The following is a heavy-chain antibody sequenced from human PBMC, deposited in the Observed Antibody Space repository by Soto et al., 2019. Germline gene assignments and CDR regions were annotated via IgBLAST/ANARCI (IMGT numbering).Heavy chain of an antibody. CDR1: GGSVSSGSYY. CDR2: IYYSGST. CDR3: ARISGYSYGLPPYFDY. Sequence: QVQLQESGPGLVKPSETLYLTCTVSGGSVSSGSYYWSWIRQPPGKGLEWIGYIYYSGSTNYNPSLKSRVTISVDRSKNQFSLKLSSVTAADTAVYYCARISGYSYGLPPYFDYWGQGTLVTVSS. D-gene: IGHD5-18*01. J-gene: IGHJ4*02. V-gene: IGHV4-61*01.